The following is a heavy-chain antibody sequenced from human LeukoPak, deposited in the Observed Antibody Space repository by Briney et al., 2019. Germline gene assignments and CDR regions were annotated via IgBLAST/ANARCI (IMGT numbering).Heavy chain of an antibody. D-gene: IGHD3-9*01. J-gene: IGHJ4*02. CDR2: IHHGGST. CDR1: GDSINNNIW. V-gene: IGHV4-4*02. CDR3: ARKSATDYYETDS. Sequence: SGTLSLICAVSGDSINNNIWWTWVRQPPGKGLEWIGEIHHGGSTNYKPSLKSRVTISVDKSKNQFSLKLTSVTAADTAIYYCARKSATDYYETDSWGQGALVTVSS.